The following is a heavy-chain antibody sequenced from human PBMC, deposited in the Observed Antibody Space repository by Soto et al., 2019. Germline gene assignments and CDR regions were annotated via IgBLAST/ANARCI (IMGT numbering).Heavy chain of an antibody. J-gene: IGHJ4*02. Sequence: SETLSLTCTVSGGSISSGGYYWSWIRQHPGKGLEWIGYIYYSGSPYYNPSLKSRVTISVDTSKNQFSLKLSSVTAADTAVYYCVRSLGVAAAGSIDYWGKRILGTDSS. CDR1: GGSISSGGYY. CDR2: IYYSGSP. CDR3: VRSLGVAAAGSIDY. D-gene: IGHD6-13*01. V-gene: IGHV4-31*03.